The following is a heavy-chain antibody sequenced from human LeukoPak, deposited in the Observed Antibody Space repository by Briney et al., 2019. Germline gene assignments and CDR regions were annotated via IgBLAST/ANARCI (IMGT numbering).Heavy chain of an antibody. Sequence: GGSLRLSCAASGFTFGSPWMHWVRQAPGKGLVWVSRINSDGSATAYADSVRGRFTISRDNAENTLYLQMNSLRAEDTAVYYCARGTAGYHSSYFDYWGQGTLVTVSS. V-gene: IGHV3-74*01. CDR1: GFTFGSPW. D-gene: IGHD3-16*02. CDR2: INSDGSAT. CDR3: ARGTAGYHSSYFDY. J-gene: IGHJ4*02.